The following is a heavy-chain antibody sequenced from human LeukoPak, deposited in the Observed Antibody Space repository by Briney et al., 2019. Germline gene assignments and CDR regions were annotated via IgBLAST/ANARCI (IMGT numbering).Heavy chain of an antibody. CDR3: ARVRGPEQRHYYFDY. J-gene: IGHJ4*02. V-gene: IGHV1-3*01. CDR1: GYTFTSYA. D-gene: IGHD6-25*01. Sequence: GASVKVSCKASGYTFTSYAMHWVRQAPGQRLEWMGWINAGNGNTKYSQKFQGRVTITRDTSASTAYMELSSLRSEDTAVYYCARVRGPEQRHYYFDYWGQGTLVTVSS. CDR2: INAGNGNT.